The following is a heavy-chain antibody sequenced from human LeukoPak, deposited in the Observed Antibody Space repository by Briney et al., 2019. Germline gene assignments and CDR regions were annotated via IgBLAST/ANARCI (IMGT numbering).Heavy chain of an antibody. CDR1: GFTFSDFG. Sequence: GGSLRLSFEASGFTFSDFGMHWVRQAPGKGLEWVAFIRRDGDVIYYADSVKGRFTTSRDNSRNMVYLQLNSLRPEDTAIYYCAKDFIRILALIPWDYWGQGTLVTVSP. CDR3: AKDFIRILALIPWDY. J-gene: IGHJ4*02. V-gene: IGHV3-30*02. CDR2: IRRDGDVI. D-gene: IGHD2-21*01.